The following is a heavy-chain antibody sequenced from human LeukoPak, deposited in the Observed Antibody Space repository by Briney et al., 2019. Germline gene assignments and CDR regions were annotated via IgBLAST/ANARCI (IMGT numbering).Heavy chain of an antibody. CDR3: ARQTFGALYFDS. CDR1: GGSISRGSYY. V-gene: IGHV4-61*02. J-gene: IGHJ4*02. Sequence: SQTLSLTCVVSGGSISRGSYYWDWIRQPAGKGLEWMGRIYNSGSTNYNPSLKSRVTISADMSRNQLSLQLTSVTAADTAMYYCARQTFGALYFDSWGQGALVIVSS. D-gene: IGHD3-10*01. CDR2: IYNSGST.